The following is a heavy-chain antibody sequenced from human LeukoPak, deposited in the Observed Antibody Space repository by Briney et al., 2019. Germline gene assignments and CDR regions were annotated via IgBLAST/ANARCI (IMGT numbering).Heavy chain of an antibody. CDR2: IYSGGST. D-gene: IGHD4-17*01. CDR1: GFTVSSNY. Sequence: GGSLRLSCAASGFTVSSNYMSWVRQAPGKGLEWVSVIYSGGSTYYADSVKGRFTISRDNSKNTLYLQMNSLRAEDTAVYYCARGLAYGDYSPVWFDPWGQGTLVTVSS. J-gene: IGHJ5*02. V-gene: IGHV3-66*01. CDR3: ARGLAYGDYSPVWFDP.